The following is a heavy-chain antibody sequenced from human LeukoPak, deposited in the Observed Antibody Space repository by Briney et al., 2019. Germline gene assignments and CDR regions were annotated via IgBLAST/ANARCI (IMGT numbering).Heavy chain of an antibody. CDR1: GYTFTSYD. D-gene: IGHD6-19*01. J-gene: IGHJ5*02. Sequence: ASVKVSCKASGYTFTSYDINWVRQATGQGLEWMGWMNPNSGNTGYAQKFQGRVTITRNTSISTAYMELSSLRSEDTAVYYCAREAARIAVAGTPRKWFDPWGQGTLVTVSS. V-gene: IGHV1-8*03. CDR2: MNPNSGNT. CDR3: AREAARIAVAGTPRKWFDP.